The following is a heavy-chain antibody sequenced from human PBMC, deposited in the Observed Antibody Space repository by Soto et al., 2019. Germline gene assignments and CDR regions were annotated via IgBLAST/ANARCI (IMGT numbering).Heavy chain of an antibody. J-gene: IGHJ5*02. CDR3: AREERFSHWLDP. V-gene: IGHV4-59*12. CDR1: GGSISSYY. CDR2: IFHSGNM. Sequence: PSETLSLTCTVSGGSISSYYWSWIRQDPGKGLEWIGHIFHSGNMDYNPSLQSRVNMSVDTSKNQFSLKLSSVTAADTAVYYCAREERFSHWLDPWGQGTLVTVSS.